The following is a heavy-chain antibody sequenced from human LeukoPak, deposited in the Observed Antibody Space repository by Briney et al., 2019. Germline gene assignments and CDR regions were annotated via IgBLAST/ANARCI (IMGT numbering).Heavy chain of an antibody. Sequence: GGSLRLSCAAPGFTFSSYSMNWVRQAPGKGLEWVSYISSSSSTIYYADSVKGRFPISRDNAKNSLYLQMNSLRAEDTAVYYCARDRSGEDVWGQGTTVTVSS. CDR2: ISSSSSTI. D-gene: IGHD3-10*01. CDR1: GFTFSSYS. J-gene: IGHJ6*02. CDR3: ARDRSGEDV. V-gene: IGHV3-48*01.